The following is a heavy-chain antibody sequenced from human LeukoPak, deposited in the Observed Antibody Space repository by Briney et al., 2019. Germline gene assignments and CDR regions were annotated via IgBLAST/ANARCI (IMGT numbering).Heavy chain of an antibody. V-gene: IGHV4-4*07. CDR1: GGSISSYY. CDR3: ARGNVVGDTAMVTRFDY. Sequence: PSETLSLTCTVSGGSISSYYWSWIRQPAGKGLEWIGHIYTSGSTNYKPSLKSRVTISVDTSKNQFSLKLSSVTAADTAVYYCARGNVVGDTAMVTRFDYWGQGTLVTVSS. D-gene: IGHD5-18*01. CDR2: IYTSGST. J-gene: IGHJ4*02.